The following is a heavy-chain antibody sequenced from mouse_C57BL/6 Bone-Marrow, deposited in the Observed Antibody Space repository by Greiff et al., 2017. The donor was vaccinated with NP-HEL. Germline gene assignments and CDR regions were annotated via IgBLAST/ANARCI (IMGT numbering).Heavy chain of an antibody. CDR3: ARLGYWDREFAY. J-gene: IGHJ3*01. CDR2: IDPSDSYT. V-gene: IGHV1-69*01. D-gene: IGHD4-1*01. CDR1: GYTFTSYW. Sequence: QVQLQQPGAELVMPGASVKLSCKASGYTFTSYWMHWVKQRPGQGLEWIGEIDPSDSYTNYNQKFKGKSTLTVDKSSSTAYMQLSSLTSEDSAVYYCARLGYWDREFAYWGQGTLVTVSA.